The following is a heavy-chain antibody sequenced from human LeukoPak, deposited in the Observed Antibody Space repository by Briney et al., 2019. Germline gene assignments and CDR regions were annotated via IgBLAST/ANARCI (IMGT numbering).Heavy chain of an antibody. J-gene: IGHJ4*02. CDR2: IKQDRSEK. Sequence: GGSLRLSCAASGFTFSNYWMSWVRQAPGKGLEWVANIKQDRSEKYYVDSVKGRFTISRDNSKNTLYLQMNSLRAEDTAVYYCARGPSGYHNTGGQGTPVTVSS. CDR3: ARGPSGYHNT. V-gene: IGHV3-7*01. D-gene: IGHD5-12*01. CDR1: GFTFSNYW.